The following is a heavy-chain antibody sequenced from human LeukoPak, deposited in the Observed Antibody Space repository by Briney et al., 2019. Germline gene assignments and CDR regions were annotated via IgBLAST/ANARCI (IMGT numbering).Heavy chain of an antibody. CDR2: IYYSGST. CDR3: ARLYETAGNDYYDPH. V-gene: IGHV4-39*01. J-gene: IGHJ4*02. CDR1: GGSISSSSYY. D-gene: IGHD3-22*01. Sequence: PSETLSLTCTVSGGSISSSSYYWGWIRQPPGTGLEWIGSIYYSGSTYYNPSLKSRVTISVDTSKNQFSLKLSSVTAADTAVYYCARLYETAGNDYYDPHWGQGTLVTVSS.